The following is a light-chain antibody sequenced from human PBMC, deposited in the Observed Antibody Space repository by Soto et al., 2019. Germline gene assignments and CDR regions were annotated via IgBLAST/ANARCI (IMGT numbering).Light chain of an antibody. CDR1: QSMSRW. CDR2: KAS. Sequence: DIQMTQSPSTLSASVGDRVTITCRASQSMSRWLAWYQQKPGKAPKLLIYKASTLESGVPLRFSGSGSGTDFTLTISSVQPDDSATYYCQQYSTSPYNFGKGTRLEIK. CDR3: QQYSTSPYN. V-gene: IGKV1-5*03. J-gene: IGKJ2*01.